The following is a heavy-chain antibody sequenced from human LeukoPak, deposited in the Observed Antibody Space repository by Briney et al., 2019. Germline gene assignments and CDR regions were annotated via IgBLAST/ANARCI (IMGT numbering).Heavy chain of an antibody. CDR3: SRALEHYRSGIYYLDD. J-gene: IGHJ3*01. CDR2: ISGTTLYT. D-gene: IGHD3-10*01. Sequence: AGSLTLTCAVSGFTFSDYSVGWIRQAPGRGLEWVSYISGTTLYTNYADSVKGRFTISRDNANYSLYLQTNTLNAEDTATYHFSRALEHYRSGIYYLDDWG. CDR1: GFTFSDYS. V-gene: IGHV3-11*03.